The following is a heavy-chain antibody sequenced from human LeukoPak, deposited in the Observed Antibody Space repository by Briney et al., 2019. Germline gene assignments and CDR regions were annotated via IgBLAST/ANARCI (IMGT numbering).Heavy chain of an antibody. CDR2: ISSSGSTI. CDR1: GFTFSSYE. J-gene: IGHJ3*02. CDR3: ARDRGYNAFDI. D-gene: IGHD5-18*01. Sequence: GGSLRLSCAASGFTFSSYEMNWVRQAPGKGLEWVSYISSSGSTIYYADSVKGRFTISRDNAKNSLYLQMNSLRADDTAEYYCARDRGYNAFDIWGQGTMVTVSS. V-gene: IGHV3-48*03.